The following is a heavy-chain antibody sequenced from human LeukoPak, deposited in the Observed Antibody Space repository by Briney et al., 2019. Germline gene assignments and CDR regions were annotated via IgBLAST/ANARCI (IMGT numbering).Heavy chain of an antibody. Sequence: SETLSLTCTVSGYSISSGYYWGWIRQPPGKGLEWIGSIYHSGSTYYNPSLKSRVTISVDTSKNQFSLKLSSVTAADTAVYYCARVGDSGYDYTYYYMDVWGKGTTVTVSS. J-gene: IGHJ6*03. CDR1: GYSISSGYY. D-gene: IGHD5-12*01. CDR2: IYHSGST. CDR3: ARVGDSGYDYTYYYMDV. V-gene: IGHV4-38-2*02.